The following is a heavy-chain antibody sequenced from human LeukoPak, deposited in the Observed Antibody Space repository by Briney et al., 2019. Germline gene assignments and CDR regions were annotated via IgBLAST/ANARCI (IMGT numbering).Heavy chain of an antibody. CDR3: ARGGVYSSGWYVDY. J-gene: IGHJ4*02. CDR1: GFTFDDYG. D-gene: IGHD6-19*01. Sequence: GGSLRLSCAASGFTFDDYGMTWVRQAPGRGLEWVSSLNWNAGSTGYADSVKGRFTISRDNAKNSLYLQMNSLRAEDTAVYYCARGGVYSSGWYVDYWGQGTLVTVSS. CDR2: LNWNAGST. V-gene: IGHV3-20*04.